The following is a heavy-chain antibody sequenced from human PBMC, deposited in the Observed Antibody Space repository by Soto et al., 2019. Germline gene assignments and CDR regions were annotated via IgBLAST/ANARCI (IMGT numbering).Heavy chain of an antibody. CDR3: AQNWGSYREVVDY. Sequence: PGGSLSLSCAASGFTFSTYGMHWVRQAPGKGLEWVAVIWYDGSIKHYADSVKGRFTISRDNSKNILYLEMSSLRVEDTAIYYCAQNWGSYREVVDYWGHGTLVTVSS. J-gene: IGHJ4*01. CDR2: IWYDGSIK. V-gene: IGHV3-33*01. D-gene: IGHD3-16*02. CDR1: GFTFSTYG.